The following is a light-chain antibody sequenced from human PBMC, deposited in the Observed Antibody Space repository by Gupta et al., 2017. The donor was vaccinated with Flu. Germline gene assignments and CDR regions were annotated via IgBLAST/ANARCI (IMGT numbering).Light chain of an antibody. CDR3: QSYDSSLSAYVV. CDR1: SPNIGAGYD. V-gene: IGLV1-40*01. Sequence: QSVLTPPPSVSGAPGQRVTISCSGSSPNIGAGYDVHWYQRLPGTAPKLLIYGTSHRPSGVPDRFSGSKSGTSASLAIAGLQAENEADYCCQSYDSSLSAYVVYGGGTKLTVL. J-gene: IGLJ2*01. CDR2: GTS.